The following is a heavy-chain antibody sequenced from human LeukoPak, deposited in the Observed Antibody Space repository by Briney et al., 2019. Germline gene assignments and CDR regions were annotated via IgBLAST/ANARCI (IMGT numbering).Heavy chain of an antibody. J-gene: IGHJ5*02. D-gene: IGHD3-22*01. Sequence: SETLSLTCTVSGGSLSSGNYYWSWIRQHPGKGLEWIGYIYYSGSTYYNPSLKSRVIISVDTSKNQFSLKLNSVTAADTAVYYCGRPNPDSSGYYGSFDPWGQGILVTVSS. CDR3: GRPNPDSSGYYGSFDP. CDR2: IYYSGST. CDR1: GGSLSSGNYY. V-gene: IGHV4-39*01.